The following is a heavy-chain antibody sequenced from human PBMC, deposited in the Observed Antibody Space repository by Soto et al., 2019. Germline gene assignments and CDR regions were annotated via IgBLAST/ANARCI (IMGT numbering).Heavy chain of an antibody. CDR1: GGSISSDNW. Sequence: PSETLSLTCAVSGGSISSDNWWSWVRRPPGKGLEWIGEIYHSGSTNYNPALKSRVTISVDKSKNQFSLKLNSVTAADTAVYYCATSAWYRSDFWGQGTLVTVSS. CDR2: IYHSGST. V-gene: IGHV4-4*02. J-gene: IGHJ4*02. D-gene: IGHD6-19*01. CDR3: ATSAWYRSDF.